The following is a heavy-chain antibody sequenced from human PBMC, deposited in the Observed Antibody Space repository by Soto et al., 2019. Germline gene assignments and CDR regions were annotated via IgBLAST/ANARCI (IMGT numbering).Heavy chain of an antibody. V-gene: IGHV5-51*01. CDR3: ARHSYYDILTGYDMDYYYYGMDV. CDR2: IYPGDSDT. Sequence: PGESLKISCKGSGYSFTSYWIGWVRQMPGKGLEWMGIIYPGDSDTRYSPSFQGQGTISADKSISTAYLQWSSLKASDTAMYYCARHSYYDILTGYDMDYYYYGMDVWRQGTTVTVSS. J-gene: IGHJ6*02. D-gene: IGHD3-9*01. CDR1: GYSFTSYW.